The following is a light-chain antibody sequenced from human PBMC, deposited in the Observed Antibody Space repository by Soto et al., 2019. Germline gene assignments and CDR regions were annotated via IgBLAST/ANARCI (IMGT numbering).Light chain of an antibody. CDR2: GAS. CDR3: QQYGSSPST. J-gene: IGKJ5*01. CDR1: QSVSSSY. Sequence: ETVLTQSPSTLSVSPGERATLSCRASQSVSSSYLAWYQQKPGQAPRLLIYGASSRATGIPDRFSGSGSGTDFTLTIIRLEPEDFAVYYCQQYGSSPSTFGQGTRLEI. V-gene: IGKV3-20*01.